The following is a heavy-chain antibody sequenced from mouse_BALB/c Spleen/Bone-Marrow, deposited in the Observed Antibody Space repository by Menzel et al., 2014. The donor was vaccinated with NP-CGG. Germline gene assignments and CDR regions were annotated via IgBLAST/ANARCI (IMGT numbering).Heavy chain of an antibody. D-gene: IGHD1-2*01. Sequence: VQLKQSGGGLVQPGGSLKLSCAASGFDFSRYWMSWVRQAPGKGIEWVGEINPDSSTINYTPSLKDKFIISRDNSKNTLYLQMTKVTSEYTSLYYCTILLYYSYFHYLFQCTTLTVSS. CDR2: INPDSSTI. J-gene: IGHJ2*01. CDR1: GFDFSRYW. CDR3: TILLYYSYFHY. V-gene: IGHV4-1*02.